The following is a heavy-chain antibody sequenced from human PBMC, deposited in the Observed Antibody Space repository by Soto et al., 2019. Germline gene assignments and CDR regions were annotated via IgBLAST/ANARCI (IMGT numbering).Heavy chain of an antibody. CDR2: VIPMFLKS. V-gene: IGHV1-69*06. CDR1: GGTFYSYA. CDR3: VRGGGEMANPPPYLY. J-gene: IGHJ4*02. Sequence: GASVKVSCKASGGTFYSYAISWVRQAPGQGLEWMGGVIPMFLKSNYAQKFQGRVTITADKSTNTVYMEMNSLKSEDTAVYYCVRGGGEMANPPPYLYWGQRTQVTVSS. D-gene: IGHD3-16*01.